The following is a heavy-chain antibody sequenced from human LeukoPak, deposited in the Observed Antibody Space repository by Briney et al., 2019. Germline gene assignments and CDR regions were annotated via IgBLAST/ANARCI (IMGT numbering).Heavy chain of an antibody. V-gene: IGHV1-2*02. J-gene: IGHJ4*02. CDR1: GYTFTGYY. CDR2: INPNSGGT. CDR3: ARGYLPNSSSWYGAFDY. D-gene: IGHD6-13*01. Sequence: ASLKVSCXASGYTFTGYYMHWVQQAPRQRLQWMEWINPNSGGTNYAQKFQGRVTMTRDTSISTAYMELSRLRSDDTAVYYCARGYLPNSSSWYGAFDYWGQGTLVTVSS.